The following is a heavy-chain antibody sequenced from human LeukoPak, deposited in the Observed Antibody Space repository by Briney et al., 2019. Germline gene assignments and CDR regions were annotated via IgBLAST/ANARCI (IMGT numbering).Heavy chain of an antibody. J-gene: IGHJ2*01. D-gene: IGHD4-17*01. CDR2: IYHSGST. V-gene: IGHV4-30-2*01. CDR3: ASRTRWTTVTTESWYFDL. Sequence: PSQTLSLTCAVSGGSISSGGYSWSWIRQPPGKGLEWIGYIYHSGSTYYNPSLKSRVTISVDRSKNQFSLKLSSVTAADTAVYYCASRTRWTTVTTESWYFDLWGRGTLVTVSS. CDR1: GGSISSGGYS.